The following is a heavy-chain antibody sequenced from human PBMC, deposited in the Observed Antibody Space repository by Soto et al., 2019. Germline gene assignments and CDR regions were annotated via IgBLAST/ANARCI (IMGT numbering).Heavy chain of an antibody. V-gene: IGHV3-23*01. Sequence: PGGSLRLSCAASGFTFSSYAMSWVRQAPGKGLEWVSAISGSGGSTYYADSVKGRFTISRDNSKNTLYLQMNSLRAEDTAVYYCAKDHDVVVVAATPDALDIWGQGTMVTVSS. D-gene: IGHD2-15*01. CDR1: GFTFSSYA. J-gene: IGHJ3*02. CDR3: AKDHDVVVVAATPDALDI. CDR2: ISGSGGST.